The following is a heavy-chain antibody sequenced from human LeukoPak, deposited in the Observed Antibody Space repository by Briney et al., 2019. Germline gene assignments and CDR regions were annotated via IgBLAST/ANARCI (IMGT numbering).Heavy chain of an antibody. D-gene: IGHD3-3*01. Sequence: PGGSLRLSCAASGFTFSSYWMSWVRQAPGKGLEWVANIKQDGSEKYYVDSVKGRFTISRDNAKNSLYLQMNSLRAEDTAVYYCARDRRITIFGVAAEDYFDYWGQGTLVTVSS. CDR3: ARDRRITIFGVAAEDYFDY. CDR1: GFTFSSYW. J-gene: IGHJ4*02. V-gene: IGHV3-7*01. CDR2: IKQDGSEK.